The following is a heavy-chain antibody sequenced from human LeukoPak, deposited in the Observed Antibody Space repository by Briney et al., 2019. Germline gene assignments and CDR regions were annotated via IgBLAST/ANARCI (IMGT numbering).Heavy chain of an antibody. CDR1: GFTFSSYA. D-gene: IGHD4-11*01. Sequence: PGGSLRLSCAASGFTFSSYAMSWVRHAPGKGLEWVSAISGSGGSTYYADSVKGRFTIPRDNSKNTLYLQMNSLRAEDTAVYYCAKEFNDYSNYLDYWGQGTLVTVSS. V-gene: IGHV3-23*01. J-gene: IGHJ4*02. CDR3: AKEFNDYSNYLDY. CDR2: ISGSGGST.